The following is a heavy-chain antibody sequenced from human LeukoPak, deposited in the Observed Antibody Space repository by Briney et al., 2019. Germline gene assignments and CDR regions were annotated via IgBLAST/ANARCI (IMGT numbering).Heavy chain of an antibody. J-gene: IGHJ3*02. CDR3: AWCRPATGTSRHPFDI. CDR2: ISDSGGVT. D-gene: IGHD1-1*01. V-gene: IGHV3-23*01. Sequence: PGGSLRLSCAASGFTFNNYAMSWVRQAPGKGLEWGSAISDSGGVTKYADSVKGRFTSSRDNSKNTLYLQMDSLRAEDTAVYYCAWCRPATGTSRHPFDIWGQGTVVTVSS. CDR1: GFTFNNYA.